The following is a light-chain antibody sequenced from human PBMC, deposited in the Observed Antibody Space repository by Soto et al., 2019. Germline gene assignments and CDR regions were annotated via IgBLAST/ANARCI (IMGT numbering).Light chain of an antibody. V-gene: IGLV1-44*01. Sequence: QSVLTQPPSASGTPGQRVTISCSGSSSNIGSNTVNWYQQLPGTAPKLLIYSNNQRPSGVPDRFSGSKSGTSASLAISWLQSEDEADYYCAAWDDSLVVFGGGTKLTVL. J-gene: IGLJ2*01. CDR3: AAWDDSLVV. CDR2: SNN. CDR1: SSNIGSNT.